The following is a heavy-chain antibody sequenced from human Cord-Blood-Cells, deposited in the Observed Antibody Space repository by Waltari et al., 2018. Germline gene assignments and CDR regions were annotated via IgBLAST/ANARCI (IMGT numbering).Heavy chain of an antibody. CDR3: ARDRLAMVRGVNWFDP. J-gene: IGHJ5*02. V-gene: IGHV1-3*01. CDR1: GYTFTSYA. CDR2: INAGNGNT. Sequence: QVQLVQSGAEVKKPGASVKVSCKASGYTFTSYAMNWVRQATGQRLEWMGLINAGNGNTKYSQKFQGRVTITRDTSASTAYMELSSLRSEDTAVYYCARDRLAMVRGVNWFDPWGQGTLVTVSS. D-gene: IGHD3-10*01.